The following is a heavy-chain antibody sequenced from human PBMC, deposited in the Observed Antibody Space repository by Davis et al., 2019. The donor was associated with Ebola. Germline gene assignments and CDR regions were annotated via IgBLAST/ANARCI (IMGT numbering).Heavy chain of an antibody. Sequence: PGGSLRLSCAASGFTFSSYWMHWVRQTPGKGLVWVSRTNGDGSDTSYADSVRGRFTISRDNAKNTLYLQMSSLRAEDTAVYYCARGGVSGSNDYWGQGTLVTVSS. CDR1: GFTFSSYW. D-gene: IGHD1-26*01. V-gene: IGHV3-74*01. CDR3: ARGGVSGSNDY. J-gene: IGHJ4*02. CDR2: TNGDGSDT.